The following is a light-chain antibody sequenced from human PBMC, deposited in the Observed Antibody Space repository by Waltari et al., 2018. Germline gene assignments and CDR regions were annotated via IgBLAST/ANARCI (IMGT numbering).Light chain of an antibody. V-gene: IGKV1-5*03. Sequence: DIQLTQSPSTLPASIRDRVTITCRASQHITAWLAWYQQKPGKAPKLLIYKSSSSGRGVSSRFTGSGSGTDFTLTISGLQPDDFATYYCHHYDGYSRTFGQGTRVEVK. CDR3: HHYDGYSRT. CDR2: KSS. CDR1: QHITAW. J-gene: IGKJ1*01.